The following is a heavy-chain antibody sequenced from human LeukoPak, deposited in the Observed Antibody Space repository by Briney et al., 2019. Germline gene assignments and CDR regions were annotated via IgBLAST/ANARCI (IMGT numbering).Heavy chain of an antibody. J-gene: IGHJ4*02. V-gene: IGHV4-30-2*01. CDR1: GGSISSGGYY. Sequence: PSQTLSLTYTVSGGSISSGGYYWSWIRQPPGKGLEWIGYIYHSGSTYYNPSLKSRVTISVDRSKNQFSLKLSSVTAADTAVYYCARWIVGATTFDYWGQGTLVTVSS. D-gene: IGHD1-26*01. CDR3: ARWIVGATTFDY. CDR2: IYHSGST.